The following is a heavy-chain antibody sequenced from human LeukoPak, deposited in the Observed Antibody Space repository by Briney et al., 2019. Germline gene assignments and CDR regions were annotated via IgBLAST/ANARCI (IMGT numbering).Heavy chain of an antibody. CDR3: ARDQGRDNSGGYPYHDY. D-gene: IGHD6-19*01. CDR1: GYTFTGHY. V-gene: IGHV1-2*02. J-gene: IGHJ4*02. Sequence: ASVKVSCKSSGYTFTGHYMHWVRQSPGQGLEWMGWINPNSGGTNYAQKFQGRVTMTRDTSINTAYMELNSLTSADTAIYYCARDQGRDNSGGYPYHDYWGQGTLVTVSS. CDR2: INPNSGGT.